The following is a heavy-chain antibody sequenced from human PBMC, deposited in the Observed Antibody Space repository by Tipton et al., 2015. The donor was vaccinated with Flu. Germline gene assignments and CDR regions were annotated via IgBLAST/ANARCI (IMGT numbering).Heavy chain of an antibody. J-gene: IGHJ3*02. V-gene: IGHV1-46*03. CDR3: VRFSGGGERAAFDI. CDR2: INPSGGTT. CDR1: GYTFTRHY. Sequence: QPVQSGAEVKKPGASVKISCKASGYTFTRHYIHWVRQAPGQGLEWMGIINPSGGTTIYSQRLQGRVSLTMDTSTRTVYLELSSLRSDDTAVYYCVRFSGGGERAAFDIWGQGTKVTVSA. D-gene: IGHD2-15*01.